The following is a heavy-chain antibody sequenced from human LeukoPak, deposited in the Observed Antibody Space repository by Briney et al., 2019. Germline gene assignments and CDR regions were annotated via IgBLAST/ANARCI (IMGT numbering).Heavy chain of an antibody. V-gene: IGHV4-39*07. CDR3: ARGNPYGP. Sequence: SETLSLTCTVSGDSISSSSHSWGWIRQPPGKGLEWIGNVYSSGSTYYNPSLKSRVTISIDTSKNQFSLKLTSVTAADTALFYCARGNPYGPWGQGTPVTVSS. J-gene: IGHJ5*02. CDR1: GDSISSSSHS. D-gene: IGHD1-14*01. CDR2: VYSSGST.